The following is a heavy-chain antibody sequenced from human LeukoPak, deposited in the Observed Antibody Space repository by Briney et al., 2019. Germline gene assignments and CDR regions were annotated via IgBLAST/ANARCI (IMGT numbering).Heavy chain of an antibody. CDR1: GLSISNDW. D-gene: IGHD3-10*01. Sequence: GGSLRLSCAATGLSISNDWMSWVRQAPGKGLEWVARVKSKSAGETTDYAAPVKGRFTISRDDSKNTLYLQMNSLKTEDTAVYYCTLIQGWGSGSYYRDFWGQGTLVTVSS. CDR2: VKSKSAGETT. CDR3: TLIQGWGSGSYYRDF. V-gene: IGHV3-15*01. J-gene: IGHJ4*02.